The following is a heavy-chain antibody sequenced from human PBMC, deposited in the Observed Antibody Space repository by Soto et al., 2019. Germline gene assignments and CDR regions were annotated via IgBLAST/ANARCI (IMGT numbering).Heavy chain of an antibody. CDR3: AKDRQHLVLGYLDY. CDR1: GLTFYSYA. CDR2: ISGSGEST. Sequence: PGGSLRLSCAASGLTFYSYAMSWVRQAPGKGLEWVSAISGSGESTYYADSVKGRFTISRDNSKNTLYLQMNSLRAEDTAVYFCAKDRQHLVLGYLDYWGQGTQVTVSS. V-gene: IGHV3-23*01. D-gene: IGHD6-13*01. J-gene: IGHJ4*02.